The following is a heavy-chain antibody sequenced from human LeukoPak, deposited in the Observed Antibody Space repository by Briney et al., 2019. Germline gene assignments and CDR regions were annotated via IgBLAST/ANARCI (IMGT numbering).Heavy chain of an antibody. CDR3: ARCTYSSGWGHDAFDT. Sequence: SETLSLTCTVSGGSISSYYWSWIRQPPGKGLEWIGYIYYSGSTNYNPSLKSRVTISVDTSKNQFSLKLSSVTAADTAVYYCARCTYSSGWGHDAFDTWGQGTMVTVSS. J-gene: IGHJ3*02. CDR2: IYYSGST. CDR1: GGSISSYY. D-gene: IGHD6-19*01. V-gene: IGHV4-59*08.